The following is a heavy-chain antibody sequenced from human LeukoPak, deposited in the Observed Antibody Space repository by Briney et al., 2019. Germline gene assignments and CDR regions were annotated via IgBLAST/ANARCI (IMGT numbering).Heavy chain of an antibody. Sequence: PGGSLRLSCAASGFTFSSYAMSWVRQAPGKGLEWVSAISGGYTAATDYADSVKGRFTISRDNYDNRLYLEMNSLRAEDTALYYCAKARDAYNYYWFDPWGQGTLVTVSS. CDR2: ISGGYTAAT. CDR1: GFTFSSYA. J-gene: IGHJ5*02. V-gene: IGHV3-23*01. D-gene: IGHD5-24*01. CDR3: AKARDAYNYYWFDP.